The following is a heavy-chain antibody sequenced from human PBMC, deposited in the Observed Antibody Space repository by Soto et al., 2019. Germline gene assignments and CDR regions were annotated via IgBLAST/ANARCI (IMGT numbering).Heavy chain of an antibody. D-gene: IGHD1-26*01. CDR3: AREGGGYRVDY. J-gene: IGHJ4*02. CDR2: IFYSGNT. Sequence: QVQLQESGPGLVKPSETLSLTCTVSRGSNSAYYWSWIRQSPGKGLEWLGYIFYSGNTKYNPFLKRRVSISADPSKNQSSLKLTSVTAADTAVFYCAREGGGYRVDYWGQGILVTVSS. V-gene: IGHV4-59*12. CDR1: RGSNSAYY.